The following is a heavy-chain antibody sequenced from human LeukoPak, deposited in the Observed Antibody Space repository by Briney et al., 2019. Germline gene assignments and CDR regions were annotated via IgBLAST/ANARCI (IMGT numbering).Heavy chain of an antibody. CDR3: AGVGQGNFDY. CDR1: GASISTYY. Sequence: PSETLSLTCTVSGASISTYYWSWIRQPPGKGLEWIGYIYYSGNTKYDPSLKSRVTISVDTSKNQFSLNLSSVTAADTAVYYCAGVGQGNFDYWGQGTLVTVSS. CDR2: IYYSGNT. V-gene: IGHV4-59*01. D-gene: IGHD3-10*01. J-gene: IGHJ4*02.